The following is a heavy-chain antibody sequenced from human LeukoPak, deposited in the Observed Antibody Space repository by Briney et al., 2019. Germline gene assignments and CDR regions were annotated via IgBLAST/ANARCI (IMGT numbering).Heavy chain of an antibody. CDR2: INPNSGGT. J-gene: IGHJ4*02. V-gene: IGHV1-2*06. D-gene: IGHD3-10*01. Sequence: ASVKVSCKASGGTFSSYAISWVRQAPGQGLEWMGRINPNSGGTNYAQKFQGRVAMTRDTSISTAYMDLSRLRSDDAAEYSCARESSDGSGSFDYWGQGTLVTVSS. CDR1: GGTFSSYA. CDR3: ARESSDGSGSFDY.